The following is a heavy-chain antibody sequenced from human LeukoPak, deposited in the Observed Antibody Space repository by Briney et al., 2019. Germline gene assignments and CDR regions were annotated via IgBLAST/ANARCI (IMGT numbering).Heavy chain of an antibody. CDR2: IYYSGST. Sequence: SETLSLTCTVSGYSISSGYYWSWIRQPPGKGLEWIGYIYYSGSTNYNPSLKSRVTISVDTSKNQFSLKLSSVTAADTAVYYCARGRGVVPAAIRSYYYYYMDVWGKGTTVTVSS. J-gene: IGHJ6*03. D-gene: IGHD2-2*01. CDR3: ARGRGVVPAAIRSYYYYYMDV. CDR1: GYSISSGYY. V-gene: IGHV4-61*01.